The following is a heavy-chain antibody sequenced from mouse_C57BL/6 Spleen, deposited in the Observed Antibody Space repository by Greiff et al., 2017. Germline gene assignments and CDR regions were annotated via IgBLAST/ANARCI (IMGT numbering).Heavy chain of an antibody. D-gene: IGHD2-1*01. CDR2: IYPGDGDT. Sequence: VQLQESGPALVKPGASVKISCKASGYAFSSSWMNWVKQRPGTGLEWIGRIYPGDGDTNYNGKFKGKATLTADKSSSTAYMQLSSLTSEDSAVYFCARSRYGNYGDYWGQGTTLTVSS. J-gene: IGHJ2*01. CDR1: GYAFSSSW. V-gene: IGHV1-82*01. CDR3: ARSRYGNYGDY.